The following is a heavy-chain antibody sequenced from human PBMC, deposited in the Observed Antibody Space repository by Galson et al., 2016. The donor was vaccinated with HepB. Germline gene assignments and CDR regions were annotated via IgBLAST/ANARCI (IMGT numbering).Heavy chain of an antibody. CDR2: INHRGYT. CDR3: ARGQLWPSGVFDY. CDR1: GESFTAYY. J-gene: IGHJ4*02. Sequence: ETLSLTCAVYGESFTAYYWIWIRQPPGKRLEWIGEINHRGYTNYNPSLKSRVTISGDTSRNQFSLKLTSVTAADTAIYYCARGQLWPSGVFDYWGQGTLVTVSS. V-gene: IGHV4-34*01. D-gene: IGHD3-10*01.